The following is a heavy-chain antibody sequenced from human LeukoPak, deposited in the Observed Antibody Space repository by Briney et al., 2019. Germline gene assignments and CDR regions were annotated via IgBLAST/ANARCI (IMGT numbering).Heavy chain of an antibody. J-gene: IGHJ4*02. Sequence: PGRSLRLSCAASGFTFSNYIMHWVRQAPGKGLDWVAVILEDGRYQSYADSVKGRFTISRDNSKNTLLLQMNSLRGEDTAMYYCARVRGGGFRTADSWGQGTLVTVAS. CDR3: ARVRGGGFRTADS. CDR1: GFTFSNYI. D-gene: IGHD6-19*01. CDR2: ILEDGRYQ. V-gene: IGHV3-30*04.